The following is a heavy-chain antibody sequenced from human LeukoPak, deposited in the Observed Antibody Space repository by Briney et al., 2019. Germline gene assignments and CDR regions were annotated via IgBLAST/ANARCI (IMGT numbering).Heavy chain of an antibody. D-gene: IGHD6-13*01. Sequence: SETLSLTCTVSGGSISSSSYYWGWIRQPPGKGLEWIGSIYYSGSTYYNPSLKSRVTISVDTSKNQFPLKLSSVTAADTAVYYCARTAAAGTSSPHYWGQGTLVTVSS. V-gene: IGHV4-39*06. J-gene: IGHJ4*02. CDR3: ARTAAAGTSSPHY. CDR1: GGSISSSSYY. CDR2: IYYSGST.